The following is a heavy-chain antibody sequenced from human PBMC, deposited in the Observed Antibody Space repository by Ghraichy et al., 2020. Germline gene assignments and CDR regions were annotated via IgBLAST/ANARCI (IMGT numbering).Heavy chain of an antibody. CDR1: GFTFDSYG. D-gene: IGHD6-19*01. Sequence: LSLTCAASGFTFDSYGMHWVRKAPGKGLEWVAFIRYDGSNIYYADSVKGRFTISRDNSKNTLYLQMKSLRAEETAVYYCANRAVAASGVWFDPWGQGTLVTVSS. V-gene: IGHV3-30*02. J-gene: IGHJ5*02. CDR3: ANRAVAASGVWFDP. CDR2: IRYDGSNI.